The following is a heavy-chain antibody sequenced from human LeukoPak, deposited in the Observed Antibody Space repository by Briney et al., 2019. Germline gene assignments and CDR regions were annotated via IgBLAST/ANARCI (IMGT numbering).Heavy chain of an antibody. CDR1: AYSFTGYF. J-gene: IGHJ4*02. CDR3: ARDFSWGVDS. V-gene: IGHV1-2*02. D-gene: IGHD3-10*01. CDR2: INANSGDT. Sequence: ASVKLSCKTSAYSFTGYFFHWIRQAPGQGLEWMGWINANSGDTNYAQQFQGRLTMTRDRSISTVYMELSRLRTDDTAVYYCARDFSWGVDSWGQGTLVT.